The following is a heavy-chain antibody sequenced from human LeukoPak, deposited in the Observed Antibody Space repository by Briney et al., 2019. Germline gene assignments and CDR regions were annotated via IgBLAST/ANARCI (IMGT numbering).Heavy chain of an antibody. D-gene: IGHD3-9*01. Sequence: GGSLRLSCAASGFIFDDYAMYWARQAPGKGLEWVSGISWNSRIIDYADSVKGRFTISRDNAKRALYLQMNTLTTEDTAFYYCARLTGAASGTYYFDFWGQGTLVTVSS. CDR2: ISWNSRII. CDR1: GFIFDDYA. CDR3: ARLTGAASGTYYFDF. V-gene: IGHV3-9*01. J-gene: IGHJ4*02.